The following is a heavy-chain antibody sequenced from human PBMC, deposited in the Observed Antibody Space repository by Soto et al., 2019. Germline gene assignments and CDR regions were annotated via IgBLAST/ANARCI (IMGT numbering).Heavy chain of an antibody. CDR3: ARAARRRKEKPGSYLFDY. CDR2: IYHSGST. D-gene: IGHD3-10*01. Sequence: SETLSLTCAVSGGSISSGGYSWSWIRQPPGKGLEWIGYIYHSGSTYYNPSLKSRVTISVDRSKNQFSLKLSSVTAADTAVYYCARAARRRKEKPGSYLFDYWGQGTLVTSPQ. V-gene: IGHV4-30-2*01. CDR1: GGSISSGGYS. J-gene: IGHJ4*02.